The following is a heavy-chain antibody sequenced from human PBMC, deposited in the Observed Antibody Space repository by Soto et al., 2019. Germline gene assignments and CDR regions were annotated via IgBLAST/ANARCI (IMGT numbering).Heavy chain of an antibody. D-gene: IGHD3-22*01. J-gene: IGHJ4*02. Sequence: RRLSCAASGFTFSSYAMSWVRQAPGKGLEWVSAISGSGGSTYYADSVKGRFTISRDNSKNTLYLQMNSLRAEDTAVYYCAKVHYYDSSGHTGKYYFDYWGQGTLVTVSS. CDR2: ISGSGGST. CDR1: GFTFSSYA. CDR3: AKVHYYDSSGHTGKYYFDY. V-gene: IGHV3-23*01.